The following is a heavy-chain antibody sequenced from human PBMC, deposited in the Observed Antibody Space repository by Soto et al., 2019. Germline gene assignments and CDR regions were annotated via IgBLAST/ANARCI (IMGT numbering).Heavy chain of an antibody. V-gene: IGHV1-2*04. CDR2: INPNSGGT. CDR3: ARGCTIFGVVRKCYFDY. Sequence: ASVKVSCKASGYTFTGYYMHWVRQAPGQGLEWMGWINPNSGGTNYAQKFQGWVTMTRDTSISTAYMELSRLRSDDTAVYYCARGCTIFGVVRKCYFDYWGQGTLVTVSS. J-gene: IGHJ4*02. CDR1: GYTFTGYY. D-gene: IGHD3-3*01.